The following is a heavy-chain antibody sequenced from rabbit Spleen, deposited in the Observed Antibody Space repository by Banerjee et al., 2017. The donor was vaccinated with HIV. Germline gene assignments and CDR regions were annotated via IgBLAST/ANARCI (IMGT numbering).Heavy chain of an antibody. Sequence: QSLEETGGDLVKPGASLTLTCTASGVSFSANSYMCWVRQAPGKGLEWIACIDAGSSAFTYYATWAQGRFTISRTSSTVTLQMTSLTAADTATYFCARDGSGGISYYFNLWGQGTLVTVS. CDR3: ARDGSGGISYYFNL. CDR2: IDAGSSAFT. CDR1: GVSFSANSY. J-gene: IGHJ4*01. D-gene: IGHD1-1*01. V-gene: IGHV1S40*01.